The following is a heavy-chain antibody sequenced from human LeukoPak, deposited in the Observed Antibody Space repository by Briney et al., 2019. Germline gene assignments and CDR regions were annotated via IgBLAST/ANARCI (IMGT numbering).Heavy chain of an antibody. Sequence: GGSLRLSCAASGFTFSSYGMHWVRQVPGKGLEWVAVISYDGSNKYYADSVKGRFTISRDNSKNTLYLQMNSLRAEDTAVYYCAKDHLGRMYGGYESYYYYGMDVWGQGTTVTVSS. CDR2: ISYDGSNK. CDR3: AKDHLGRMYGGYESYYYYGMDV. V-gene: IGHV3-30*18. J-gene: IGHJ6*02. CDR1: GFTFSSYG. D-gene: IGHD5-12*01.